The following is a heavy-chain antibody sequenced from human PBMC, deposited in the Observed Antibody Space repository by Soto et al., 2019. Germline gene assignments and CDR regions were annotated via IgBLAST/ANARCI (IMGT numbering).Heavy chain of an antibody. V-gene: IGHV6-1*01. CDR3: ARGVVVVPAAIYYYGMDV. CDR1: GDSVSSNSAA. D-gene: IGHD2-2*01. Sequence: SQTLSLTCVISGDSVSSNSAAWNWIRQSPSRGLEWLGRTYYRSKWYNDYAVSVKSRITINPDTSKNQFSLQLNSVTPEDTAVYYCARGVVVVPAAIYYYGMDVWGQGTTVTVSS. CDR2: TYYRSKWYN. J-gene: IGHJ6*02.